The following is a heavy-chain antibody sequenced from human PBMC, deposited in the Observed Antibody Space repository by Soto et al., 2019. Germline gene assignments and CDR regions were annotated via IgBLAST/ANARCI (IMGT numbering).Heavy chain of an antibody. CDR1: GFSLSTSGVG. Sequence: QITLKESGPTLVKPTQTLTLTCTFSGFSLSTSGVGVGWIRQPPGKALEWLALIYWDDDKRYSPSLKSRLTITKDTSKNQVVLTMTNMDPVDTATYYCAHAPRIQLWSLNWFDPWGQGTLVTVSS. J-gene: IGHJ5*02. V-gene: IGHV2-5*02. D-gene: IGHD5-18*01. CDR3: AHAPRIQLWSLNWFDP. CDR2: IYWDDDK.